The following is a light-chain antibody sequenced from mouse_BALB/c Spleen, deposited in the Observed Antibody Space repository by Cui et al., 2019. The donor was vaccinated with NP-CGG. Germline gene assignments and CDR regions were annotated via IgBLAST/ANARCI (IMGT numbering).Light chain of an antibody. J-gene: IGLJ1*01. Sequence: QAVLTQESAITTTPGETVTLTCRSSTRTVTTSNYANWVQEKPDQLFTGLIGGTNNRAPGVPARFSGSLIGDKAALTITGAQTEDEAIYFCALWYSNHWVFGGGTKVTVL. CDR3: ALWYSNHWV. CDR1: TRTVTTSNY. CDR2: GTN. V-gene: IGLV1*01.